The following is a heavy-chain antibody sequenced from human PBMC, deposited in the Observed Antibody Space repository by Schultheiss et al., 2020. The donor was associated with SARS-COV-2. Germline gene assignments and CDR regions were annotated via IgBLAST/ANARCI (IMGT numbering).Heavy chain of an antibody. J-gene: IGHJ4*02. D-gene: IGHD3-3*01. V-gene: IGHV3-66*01. CDR3: ARVEWPTYYFDY. Sequence: GGSLRLSCAASGFTVSRNYMSWVRQAPGKGLEWVSSIYQGGGTFYADSMRGRFAISRDISKNTLYLQMNSLRAEDTAVYYCARVEWPTYYFDYWGQGTLVTVSS. CDR2: IYQGGGT. CDR1: GFTVSRNY.